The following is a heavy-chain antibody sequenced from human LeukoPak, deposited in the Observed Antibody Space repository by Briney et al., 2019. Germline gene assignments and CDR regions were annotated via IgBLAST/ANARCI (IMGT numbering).Heavy chain of an antibody. CDR1: GFTFSSYA. J-gene: IGHJ5*02. CDR3: AKAITYYYDSSGLAP. V-gene: IGHV3-23*01. Sequence: PGGSLRLSRAASGFTFSSYAMSWVRQAPGKGLEWVSAISGSGGSTYYADSVKGRFTISRDNSKNTLYLQMNSLRAEDTAVYYCAKAITYYYDSSGLAPWGQGTLVTVSS. D-gene: IGHD3-22*01. CDR2: ISGSGGST.